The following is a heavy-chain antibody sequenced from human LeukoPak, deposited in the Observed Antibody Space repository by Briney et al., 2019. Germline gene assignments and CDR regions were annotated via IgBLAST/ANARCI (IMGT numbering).Heavy chain of an antibody. CDR1: GFTFSSYG. CDR2: ISSSGSTI. D-gene: IGHD2-2*01. Sequence: GGSLRLSCAASGFTFSSYGMHWVRQAPRKGLEWVSYISSSGSTIYYADSVKGRFTISRDNAKNSLYLQMNSLRAEDTAVYYCARLYCSSTSCYPHWGQGTLVTVSS. V-gene: IGHV3-48*04. J-gene: IGHJ4*02. CDR3: ARLYCSSTSCYPH.